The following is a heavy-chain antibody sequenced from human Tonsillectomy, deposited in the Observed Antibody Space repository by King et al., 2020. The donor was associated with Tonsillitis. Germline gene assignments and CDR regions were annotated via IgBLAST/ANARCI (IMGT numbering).Heavy chain of an antibody. CDR3: AKSWGIKLWLMDY. J-gene: IGHJ4*02. CDR2: ISYDGNNK. V-gene: IGHV3-30*18. CDR1: GFTFSSYG. Sequence: VQLVESGGGVVQPGRSLRLSCAASGFTFSSYGMHWVRQAPGKGLEWVAVISYDGNNKYYADSVKGRFTISRDNSKNTVYLQMNSLRAEDTAVCYCAKSWGIKLWLMDYWGQGTLVTVSS. D-gene: IGHD5-18*01.